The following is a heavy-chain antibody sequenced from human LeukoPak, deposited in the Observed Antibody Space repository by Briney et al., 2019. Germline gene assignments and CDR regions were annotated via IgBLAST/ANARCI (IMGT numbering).Heavy chain of an antibody. J-gene: IGHJ6*03. CDR2: IYTSGST. Sequence: SETLSLTCTVSGGSISSGSYYWSWIRQPAGKGLEWIGRIYTSGSTNYNPSLKSRVTISVDASKNQFSLKLSSVTAADTAVYYCAREDYDILTGYYPPYYYYYMDVWGKGTTVTISS. CDR3: AREDYDILTGYYPPYYYYYMDV. V-gene: IGHV4-61*02. D-gene: IGHD3-9*01. CDR1: GGSISSGSYY.